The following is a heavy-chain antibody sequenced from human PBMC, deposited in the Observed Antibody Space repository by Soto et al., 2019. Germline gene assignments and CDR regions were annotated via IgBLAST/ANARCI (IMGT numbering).Heavy chain of an antibody. CDR2: IYPSDSDT. V-gene: IGHV5-51*01. J-gene: IGHJ5*02. D-gene: IGHD3-3*01. CDR3: ATRAEYYDFWSGYYGA. Sequence: GESLKISCKGSGYSFSTSWIGWVRQMSGKGLEWMGTIYPSDSDTRYSPSFQGQVIISADKSTSTAYLQWRSLKASDTAMYCCATRAEYYDFWSGYYGAWGQGTRVTVSS. CDR1: GYSFSTSW.